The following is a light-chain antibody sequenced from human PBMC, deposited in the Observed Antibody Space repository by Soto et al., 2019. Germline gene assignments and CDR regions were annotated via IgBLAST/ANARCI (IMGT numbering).Light chain of an antibody. CDR3: LHRMNWPLT. V-gene: IGKV3D-20*02. CDR2: DAS. Sequence: EIVWTQAPWRQSVSLGGRGTLKYKASQSVSSSYLAWYQQKPGQAPRLLIYDASNRATGIPARFSASGSGTDFTLTISSLDPEDLGVYYCLHRMNWPLTFGQGTRLEI. J-gene: IGKJ5*01. CDR1: QSVSSSY.